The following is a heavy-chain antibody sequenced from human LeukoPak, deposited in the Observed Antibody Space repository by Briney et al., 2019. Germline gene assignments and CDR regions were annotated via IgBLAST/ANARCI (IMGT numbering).Heavy chain of an antibody. CDR1: GGTFSSYT. J-gene: IGHJ4*02. V-gene: IGHV1-69*04. CDR2: IIPILGIA. CDR3: ARDQHWGLYDSKTFDY. D-gene: IGHD3-22*01. Sequence: SVKVSCKASGGTFSSYTISWVRQAPGQGLEWMGRIIPILGIANCAQKFQGRVTITADKSTSTAYMELSSLRSEDTAVYYCARDQHWGLYDSKTFDYWGQGTLVTVSS.